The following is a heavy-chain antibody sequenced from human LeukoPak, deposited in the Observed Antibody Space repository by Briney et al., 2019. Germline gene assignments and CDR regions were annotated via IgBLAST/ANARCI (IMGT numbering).Heavy chain of an antibody. V-gene: IGHV1-2*02. J-gene: IGHJ4*02. Sequence: ASVKVSCKAAGYTYTCYYRHWVRQAPGQGLEWRGWINPNSGGTIYAQKFPGRVTMTRDTSISTAYMELSRLRSDDTAVYYCARDLTNLRGVSPIDYWGQGTLVTVSS. CDR3: ARDLTNLRGVSPIDY. D-gene: IGHD3-10*01. CDR1: GYTYTCYY. CDR2: INPNSGGT.